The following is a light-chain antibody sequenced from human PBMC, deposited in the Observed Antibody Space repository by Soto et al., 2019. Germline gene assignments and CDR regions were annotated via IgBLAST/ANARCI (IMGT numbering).Light chain of an antibody. J-gene: IGKJ1*01. Sequence: DIQMTQSPSSLSASVGDRVTIPCRASQGISNHLAWYQQKPGKLPKLLVYAASTLQSGVPSRFSGSGSGTDFTITISSLQPEDVATYYCQKYNSAPPWTFGQGTKVESK. CDR2: AAS. CDR1: QGISNH. CDR3: QKYNSAPPWT. V-gene: IGKV1-27*01.